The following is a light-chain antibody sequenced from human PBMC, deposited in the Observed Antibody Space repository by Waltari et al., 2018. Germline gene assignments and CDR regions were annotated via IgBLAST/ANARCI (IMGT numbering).Light chain of an antibody. J-gene: IGKJ5*01. CDR3: QQYNSYSIT. CDR2: RAS. Sequence: DIQLTQSPSTLSASAGDIVTITFRASQTISCWLAWYQHQPGKAPSLLIYRASTLESGVPSRVSGSGSGTEFTLTISCLQPDEFATYYCQQYNSYSITFGQGTRLEIK. V-gene: IGKV1-5*03. CDR1: QTISCW.